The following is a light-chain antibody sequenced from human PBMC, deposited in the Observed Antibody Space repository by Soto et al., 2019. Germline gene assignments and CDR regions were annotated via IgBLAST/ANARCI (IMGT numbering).Light chain of an antibody. V-gene: IGKV3-11*01. CDR1: QSVSTY. CDR2: DAS. Sequence: EIVLTQSPATLSLSPGERATLSCRASQSVSTYLAWYQQKPGQAPRLLISDASDRATGIPARFSGSGSGTDFTLTISSLAPEDFAVYYCQQRSNWPYTFGQGTKLEI. CDR3: QQRSNWPYT. J-gene: IGKJ2*01.